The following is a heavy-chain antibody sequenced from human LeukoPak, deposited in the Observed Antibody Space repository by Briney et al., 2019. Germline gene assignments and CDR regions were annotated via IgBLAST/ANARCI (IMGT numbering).Heavy chain of an antibody. D-gene: IGHD3-10*01. J-gene: IGHJ5*02. Sequence: SETLSLTCTVSGGSISSSYSYHWGWIRQPPGKGLEWIGSIYYSGSTYYNPSLESRVTISVDTSKNQFSLKLSSLTAADTAVYYCARHAGYYGSGSYHGDWFDPWGQGTLVTVSS. CDR2: IYYSGST. CDR1: GGSISSSYSYH. CDR3: ARHAGYYGSGSYHGDWFDP. V-gene: IGHV4-39*07.